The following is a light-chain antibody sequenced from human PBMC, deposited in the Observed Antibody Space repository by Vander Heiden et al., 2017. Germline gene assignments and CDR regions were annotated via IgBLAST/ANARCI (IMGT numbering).Light chain of an antibody. CDR2: QDS. V-gene: IGLV3-1*01. CDR3: QAWDSSTVV. Sequence: SYELTQPLSVSVSPGQTASITCSGDKFGDKYACWYQQKPGQTLVLVIYQDSKRTSGIPERFSGSNSGNTATLTISGTQAMDEADYYCQAWDSSTVVFGGGTKLTVL. J-gene: IGLJ2*01. CDR1: KFGDKY.